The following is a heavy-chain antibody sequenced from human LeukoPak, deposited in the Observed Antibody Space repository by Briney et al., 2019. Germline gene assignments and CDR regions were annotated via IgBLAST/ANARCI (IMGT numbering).Heavy chain of an antibody. CDR2: IYHSGST. V-gene: IGHV4-4*02. Sequence: SGTLSLTCAVSGGSISSSSWWSWVRQPPGKGLEWIGEIYHSGSTNYNPSLKSRVTISVDRSKNQFSLKLSSVTAADTAMYFCARTPTYCGGDCYYFDPWGQGTLVTVSS. J-gene: IGHJ5*02. CDR3: ARTPTYCGGDCYYFDP. CDR1: GGSISSSSW. D-gene: IGHD2-21*02.